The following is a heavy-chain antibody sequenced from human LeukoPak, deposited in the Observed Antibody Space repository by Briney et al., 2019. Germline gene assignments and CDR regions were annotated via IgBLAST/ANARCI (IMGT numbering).Heavy chain of an antibody. Sequence: GASVKVSCKASGYTFTSYAMHWVRQAPGQRLEWMGWINAGNGNTKYSQKFQGRVTMTRDTSTSTVNMELSSLSFEDTAVYYCARNKDAPGYSSGWRYYYYGMDVWGQGTTVTVSS. CDR2: INAGNGNT. CDR3: ARNKDAPGYSSGWRYYYYGMDV. J-gene: IGHJ6*02. D-gene: IGHD6-19*01. V-gene: IGHV1-3*01. CDR1: GYTFTSYA.